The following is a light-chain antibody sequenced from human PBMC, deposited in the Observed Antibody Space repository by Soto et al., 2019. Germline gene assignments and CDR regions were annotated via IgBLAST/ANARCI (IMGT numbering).Light chain of an antibody. CDR1: SSDVGGYNY. CDR2: DVS. Sequence: QSALTQPASVSGSPGHSITGSCTGTSSDVGGYNYVSWYQQHPGKAPKLMIYDVSNRPSGVSNRFSGSKSGNTASLTISGLQAEDEADYYCSSYTGSSTYVVFGGGTKLTVL. J-gene: IGLJ2*01. CDR3: SSYTGSSTYVV. V-gene: IGLV2-14*01.